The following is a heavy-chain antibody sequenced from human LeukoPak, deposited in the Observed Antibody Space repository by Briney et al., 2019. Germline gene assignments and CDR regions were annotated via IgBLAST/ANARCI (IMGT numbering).Heavy chain of an antibody. CDR2: ISSNGGST. Sequence: GGSLRLSCSASGLTFSRYAMHWVRQAPRKGLEYVSAISSNGGSTYYADSVKGRFTISRDNSKNTLYLQMNSLIAEDTAAYYCAKDLPLYYYDSSGYYGGYFDYWGEGTLVTASS. CDR3: AKDLPLYYYDSSGYYGGYFDY. D-gene: IGHD3-22*01. CDR1: GLTFSRYA. V-gene: IGHV3-64*04. J-gene: IGHJ4*02.